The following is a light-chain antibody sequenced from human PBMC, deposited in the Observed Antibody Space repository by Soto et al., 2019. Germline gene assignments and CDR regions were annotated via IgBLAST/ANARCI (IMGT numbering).Light chain of an antibody. J-gene: IGKJ1*01. CDR1: QTITTSQ. CDR2: GAS. V-gene: IGKV3-20*01. Sequence: IVLTQSPGTLSLSPGERATLFCRASQTITTSQLAWYQQKPGQAPRVLIFGASNRATGIPERFSGSGSGTDFTLTISRLEPEDFAMYYCQQYAGSPRTFGQGTKVDIK. CDR3: QQYAGSPRT.